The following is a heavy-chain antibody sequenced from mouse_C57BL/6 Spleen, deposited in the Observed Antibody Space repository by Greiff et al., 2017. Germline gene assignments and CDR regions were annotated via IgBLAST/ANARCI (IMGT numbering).Heavy chain of an antibody. CDR3: ARGKYSNPFDY. D-gene: IGHD2-5*01. Sequence: QVHVTQSGPGLVAPSQSLSITCTVSGFSLTSSAISWVRQPPGKGLEWLGVIWTGGGTNYNSALKSRLSISKDNSKSQVFVKRNSLQTDDTARYYCARGKYSNPFDYWGQGTTRTVSS. J-gene: IGHJ2*01. CDR2: IWTGGGT. CDR1: GFSLTSSA. V-gene: IGHV2-9-1*01.